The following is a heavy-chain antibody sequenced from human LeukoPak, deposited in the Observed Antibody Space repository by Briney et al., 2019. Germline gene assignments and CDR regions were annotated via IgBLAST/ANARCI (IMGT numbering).Heavy chain of an antibody. CDR2: IYYSGST. CDR1: GGSVSSGSYY. J-gene: IGHJ5*02. CDR3: ARAVPWFDP. Sequence: SETLSLTCTVSGGSVSSGSYYWSWIRQPPGKGLEWIGYIYYSGSTNYNPSLKSRVTISVDTSKNQFSLKLSSVTAAYTAVYYCARAVPWFDPWGQGTLVTVSS. V-gene: IGHV4-61*01.